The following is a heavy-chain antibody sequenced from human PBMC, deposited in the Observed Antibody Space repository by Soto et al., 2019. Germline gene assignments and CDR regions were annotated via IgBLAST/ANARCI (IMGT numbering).Heavy chain of an antibody. V-gene: IGHV4-30-4*01. D-gene: IGHD3-3*01. CDR2: MYYSGAT. J-gene: IGHJ4*02. Sequence: PSETLSLTCTVSGGSVSSGDYYWNWIRQPPGKGLQWIGYMYYSGATDYNSSLKSRVTISRDTSKNQFSLKLRSVTAADTAVYYCARGGLYAFWSGLFDWGQGTLVTVSS. CDR1: GGSVSSGDYY. CDR3: ARGGLYAFWSGLFD.